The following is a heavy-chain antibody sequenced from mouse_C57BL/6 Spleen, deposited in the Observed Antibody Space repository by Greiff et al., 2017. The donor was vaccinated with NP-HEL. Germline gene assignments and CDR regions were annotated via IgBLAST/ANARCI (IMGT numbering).Heavy chain of an antibody. CDR3: ARGKMGNYEGYAMDY. Sequence: VQLQQSGPELVKPGASVKISCKASGYSFTSYYIHWVKQRPGQGLEWIGWIYPGSGNTKYNEKFKGKATLTADTSSSTAYMQLSSLTSEDSAVYYCARGKMGNYEGYAMDYWGQGTSVTVSS. CDR2: IYPGSGNT. J-gene: IGHJ4*01. CDR1: GYSFTSYY. D-gene: IGHD2-1*01. V-gene: IGHV1-66*01.